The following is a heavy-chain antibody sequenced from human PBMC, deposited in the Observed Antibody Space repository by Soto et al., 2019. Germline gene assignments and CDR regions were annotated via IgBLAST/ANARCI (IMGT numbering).Heavy chain of an antibody. J-gene: IGHJ4*02. V-gene: IGHV3-30*18. Sequence: GGSLRLSCAASGFTFSSYGMHWVRQAPGKGLEWVAVMSWDGSDEFYEETVKGRFTVSRDNSRNTLYLQMNSLRPEDTAVYYCAKEGCSGGICYGFDYWGQGTLVTVSS. CDR2: MSWDGSDE. CDR1: GFTFSSYG. CDR3: AKEGCSGGICYGFDY. D-gene: IGHD2-15*01.